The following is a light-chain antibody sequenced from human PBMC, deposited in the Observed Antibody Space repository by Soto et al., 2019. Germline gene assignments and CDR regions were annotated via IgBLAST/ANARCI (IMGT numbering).Light chain of an antibody. CDR3: SSYAGSNNVL. V-gene: IGLV2-8*01. Sequence: QSALTQPPSASGSPGQSVTISCTGTSGDVGVYNYVSWYQQHPGKAPKLMIYEVTKRPSGVPDRFSGSKSGNTASLTVSGLQAEDEADYYCSSYAGSNNVLFGGGTKLTVL. CDR2: EVT. J-gene: IGLJ2*01. CDR1: SGDVGVYNY.